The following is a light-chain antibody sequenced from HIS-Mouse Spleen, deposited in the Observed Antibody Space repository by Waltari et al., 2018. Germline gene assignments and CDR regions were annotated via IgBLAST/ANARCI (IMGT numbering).Light chain of an antibody. V-gene: IGLV1-47*01. Sequence: QSVLTQPPSASGTPGQRVTISCSGSSSNIGSNYVYWYQQLPGTAPKLLIYRNNQRPWGVPERFSGSRSGTSASLAISGLRSEDEADYYCAAWDDSLSGPVFGGGTKLTVL. J-gene: IGLJ3*02. CDR2: RNN. CDR3: AAWDDSLSGPV. CDR1: SSNIGSNY.